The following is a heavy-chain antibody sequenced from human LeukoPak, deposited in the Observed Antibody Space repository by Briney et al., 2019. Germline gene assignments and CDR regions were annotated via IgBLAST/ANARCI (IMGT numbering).Heavy chain of an antibody. CDR2: ISAYNGNT. Sequence: ASVKVSCKASGYTFTSYGISWVRQAPGQGLEWMGWISAYNGNTNYAQKLQGRVTMTTDTSTSTAYMELRSLRSDDTAVYYCARDQAATFYGDYLTSQFDYWGQGTLVTVSS. CDR1: GYTFTSYG. J-gene: IGHJ4*02. CDR3: ARDQAATFYGDYLTSQFDY. V-gene: IGHV1-18*01. D-gene: IGHD4-17*01.